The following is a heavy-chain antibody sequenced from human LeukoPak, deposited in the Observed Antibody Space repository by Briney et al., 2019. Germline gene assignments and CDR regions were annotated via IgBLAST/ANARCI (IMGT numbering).Heavy chain of an antibody. V-gene: IGHV3-7*01. D-gene: IGHD2-2*01. CDR2: INQDGSQK. J-gene: IGHJ4*02. CDR3: VSTGSQLDY. Sequence: LRLSCAASGLSHSSYCMTWVRQAPGKGLEWVANINQDGSQKYYVDSVKSRFTISRDNAKNSLYLQMNSLRAEDTAVYYCVSTGSQLDYWGQGTLVTVSS. CDR1: GLSHSSYC.